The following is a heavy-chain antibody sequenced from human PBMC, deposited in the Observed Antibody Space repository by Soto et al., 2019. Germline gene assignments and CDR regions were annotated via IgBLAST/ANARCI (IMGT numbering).Heavy chain of an antibody. Sequence: GGSLRLSCAASGFTFSSCWMHWVRQPPGKGLVWVSRINTDGSTTTYADSVKGRFTISRDNAKNTLYLQMNSLRAEDTAVYYCARGRASAWPYWGQGTLVTVSS. CDR2: INTDGSTT. V-gene: IGHV3-74*01. D-gene: IGHD6-19*01. CDR3: ARGRASAWPY. J-gene: IGHJ4*02. CDR1: GFTFSSCW.